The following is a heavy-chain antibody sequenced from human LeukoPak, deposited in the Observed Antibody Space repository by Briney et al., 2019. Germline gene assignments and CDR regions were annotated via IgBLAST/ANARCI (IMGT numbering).Heavy chain of an antibody. CDR1: GVSISSYY. V-gene: IGHV4-59*01. D-gene: IGHD3-22*01. J-gene: IGHJ5*02. CDR3: ARDRYYYDSSGTRWFDP. Sequence: SETLSLTCTVSGVSISSYYWSWIRQPPGKGLEWIGYILNSGITNYNPSLKSRVTISVDTSKNQFSLKLSSVTAADTAVYYCARDRYYYDSSGTRWFDPWGQGTLSPSPQ. CDR2: ILNSGIT.